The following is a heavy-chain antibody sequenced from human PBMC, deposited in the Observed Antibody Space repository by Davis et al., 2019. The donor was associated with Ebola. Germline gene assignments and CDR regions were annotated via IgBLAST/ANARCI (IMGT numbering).Heavy chain of an antibody. CDR2: IKQDGSEK. CDR1: GFTFRSYW. V-gene: IGHV3-7*01. J-gene: IGHJ4*02. Sequence: GESLKISCAASGFTFRSYWMSWVRQAPGKGLEWVANIKQDGSEKYYVDSVKGRFTISRDNAKNSLYLQMNSLRAEDTAVYYCARESIAAAGLYFDYWGQGTLVTVSS. D-gene: IGHD6-13*01. CDR3: ARESIAAAGLYFDY.